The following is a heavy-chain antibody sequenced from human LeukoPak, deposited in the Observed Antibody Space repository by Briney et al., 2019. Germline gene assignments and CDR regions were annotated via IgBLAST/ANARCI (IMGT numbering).Heavy chain of an antibody. J-gene: IGHJ5*02. CDR3: AKDRQNYGDYRNWFDP. CDR1: GGSISSYS. V-gene: IGHV4-59*12. CDR2: IYYSGST. Sequence: SETLSLTCTVSGGSISSYSWSWIRQPPGKGLEWIGYIYYSGSTNYNPSLKSRVTMSVDTSKNQFSLKLSSVTAADTAVYYCAKDRQNYGDYRNWFDPWGQGTLVTVSS. D-gene: IGHD4-17*01.